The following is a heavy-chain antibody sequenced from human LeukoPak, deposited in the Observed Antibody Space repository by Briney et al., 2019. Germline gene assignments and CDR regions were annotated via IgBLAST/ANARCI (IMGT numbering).Heavy chain of an antibody. CDR3: ARDDYDSSGYSQYYYYYMDV. CDR2: ISSSGTTI. V-gene: IGHV3-48*01. Sequence: GGSLRLSCAASGFTFSSYSMNWVRQAPGKGLEWVSYISSSGTTIYYADSVKGRFTISRDNAKNSLYLQMNSLRAEDTAVYYCARDDYDSSGYSQYYYYYMDVWGKGTTVTVSS. J-gene: IGHJ6*03. CDR1: GFTFSSYS. D-gene: IGHD3-22*01.